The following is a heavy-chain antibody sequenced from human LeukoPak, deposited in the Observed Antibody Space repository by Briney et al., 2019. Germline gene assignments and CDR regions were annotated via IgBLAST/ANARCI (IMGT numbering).Heavy chain of an antibody. V-gene: IGHV3-7*01. J-gene: IGHJ3*02. CDR3: ARDRYSGTYLGASDI. CDR2: IKQDGSEE. D-gene: IGHD1-26*01. Sequence: GGSLRLSCAASGFTFSNFWMSWVRQAPGTGLEWVANIKQDGSEEYYVDSVRGRFTISRDNAKNSLFLQMNSLRAEDTAVYYCARDRYSGTYLGASDIWGQGTMVTVSS. CDR1: GFTFSNFW.